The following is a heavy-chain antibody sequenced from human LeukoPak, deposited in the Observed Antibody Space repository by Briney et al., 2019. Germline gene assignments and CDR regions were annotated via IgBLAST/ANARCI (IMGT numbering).Heavy chain of an antibody. CDR1: GFTFSSYD. V-gene: IGHV3-30-3*01. J-gene: IGHJ4*02. CDR2: ISYDGSNK. CDR3: VLGHYGGLFDN. D-gene: IGHD4-23*01. Sequence: GRSLRLSCAASGFTFSSYDMHWVRQAPGKGLEWVAVISYDGSNKDYADSVKGRFTISRDNSKNTLYVQMNGLRVEDTAVYYCVLGHYGGLFDNWGQGTLVTVSS.